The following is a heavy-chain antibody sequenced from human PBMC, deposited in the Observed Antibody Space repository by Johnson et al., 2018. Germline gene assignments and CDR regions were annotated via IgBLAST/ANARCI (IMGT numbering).Heavy chain of an antibody. J-gene: IGHJ3*01. V-gene: IGHV5-51*01. Sequence: EVQLVESGAEVKKPGESLKISCKGSGYSFSTYWIAWVRQMPGKGLEWMGIMYPGDSDTRYSPSFQGQVTIPADKSITTTYLQWSSLKAPNTAIYYCARSNWDAFDVWGQGTMVTVSS. CDR1: GYSFSTYW. CDR2: MYPGDSDT. CDR3: ARSNWDAFDV. D-gene: IGHD2-8*01.